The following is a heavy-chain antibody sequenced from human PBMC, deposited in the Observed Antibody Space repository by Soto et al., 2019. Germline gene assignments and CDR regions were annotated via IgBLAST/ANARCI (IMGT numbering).Heavy chain of an antibody. D-gene: IGHD4-17*01. CDR1: GGSISSSSYY. CDR3: ARQIGADYGDYYYGMEV. CDR2: IYYSGST. Sequence: SETLSLTCTVSGGSISSSSYYWGWIRQPPGKGLEWIGSIYYSGSTYYNPSLKSRVTISVDTSKNQFSLKLSSVTAADTAVYYCARQIGADYGDYYYGMEVWGQGTTVTVSS. J-gene: IGHJ6*02. V-gene: IGHV4-39*01.